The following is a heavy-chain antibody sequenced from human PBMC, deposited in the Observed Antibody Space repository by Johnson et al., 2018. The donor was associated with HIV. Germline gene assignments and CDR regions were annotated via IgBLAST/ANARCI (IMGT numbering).Heavy chain of an antibody. D-gene: IGHD3-9*01. CDR3: AKADDILTGYYKGFDAFDV. CDR1: GFTFSSYW. V-gene: IGHV3-74*03. CDR2: INNDGGST. Sequence: EVQLVESGGGLVQPGGSLRLSCVGSGFTFSSYWMHWVRQAPGKGLVWVSRINNDGGSTTYADSVKGRFTISRDNAKNTLYLQMNSLRAEDTAVYYCAKADDILTGYYKGFDAFDVWGQGTMVSVS. J-gene: IGHJ3*01.